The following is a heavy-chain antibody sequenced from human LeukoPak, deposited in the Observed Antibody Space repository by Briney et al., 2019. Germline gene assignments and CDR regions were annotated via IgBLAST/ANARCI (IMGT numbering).Heavy chain of an antibody. V-gene: IGHV1-8*03. CDR3: ARVRYCSSTSCYKNFDY. CDR2: MNPNSGNT. Sequence: GSSVKVSCKASGYTFTSYDINWVRQATGQGREWMGWMNPNSGNTDYAQKFQGRVTITRNTSISTVYMELSRLRSEDTAVYYCARVRYCSSTSCYKNFDYWGQGTLVTVSS. J-gene: IGHJ4*02. CDR1: GYTFTSYD. D-gene: IGHD2-2*02.